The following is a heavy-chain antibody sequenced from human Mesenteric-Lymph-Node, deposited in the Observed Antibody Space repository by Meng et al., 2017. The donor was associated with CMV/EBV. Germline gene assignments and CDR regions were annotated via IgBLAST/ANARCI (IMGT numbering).Heavy chain of an antibody. J-gene: IGHJ4*02. CDR2: IIPIFGTA. D-gene: IGHD6-13*01. CDR1: GGTFSSYA. V-gene: IGHV1-69*05. CDR3: ARGEADSSSGSGRGIDY. Sequence: SVKVSCKASGGTFSSYAISWVRQAPGQGLEWMGGIIPIFGTANYAQKFQGRVTITTDESTSTAYMELSSLRSEDTAVYYCARGEADSSSGSGRGIDYWGQGTLVTVSS.